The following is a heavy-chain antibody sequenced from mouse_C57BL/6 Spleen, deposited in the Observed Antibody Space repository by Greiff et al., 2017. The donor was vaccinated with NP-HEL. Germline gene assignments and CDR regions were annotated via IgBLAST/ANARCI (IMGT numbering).Heavy chain of an antibody. Sequence: QVQLQQSGPELVKPGASVKISCKASGYSFTSYYIHWVKQRPGQGLEWIGWIYPGSGNTKYNEKFKGKATLTADTSSSTAYMQLSSLTSEDSAVYYCARSELYYGSSPFAYWGQGTLVTVSA. D-gene: IGHD1-1*01. V-gene: IGHV1-66*01. CDR1: GYSFTSYY. J-gene: IGHJ3*01. CDR3: ARSELYYGSSPFAY. CDR2: IYPGSGNT.